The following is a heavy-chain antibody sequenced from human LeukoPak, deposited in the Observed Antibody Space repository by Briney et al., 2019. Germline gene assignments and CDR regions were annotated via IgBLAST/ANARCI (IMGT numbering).Heavy chain of an antibody. Sequence: SETLSLTCAVSGGSFSGYYLSWIRQPPGKGLEWIGEINHSGSTNYNPSLKSRVTISVDTSKNQFSLKLSSVTAADTAVYYCARAYVLRFLEWPNGAFDIWGQGTMVTVSS. J-gene: IGHJ3*02. V-gene: IGHV4-34*01. CDR3: ARAYVLRFLEWPNGAFDI. CDR2: INHSGST. D-gene: IGHD3-3*01. CDR1: GGSFSGYY.